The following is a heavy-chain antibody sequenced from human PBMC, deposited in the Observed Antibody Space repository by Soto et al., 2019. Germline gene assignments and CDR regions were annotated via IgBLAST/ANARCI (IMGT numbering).Heavy chain of an antibody. CDR3: ARLSIKAAFDY. CDR1: GGSISSSSYY. D-gene: IGHD6-6*01. V-gene: IGHV4-39*01. J-gene: IGHJ4*02. Sequence: QLQLQESGPGLVKPSETLSLTCTVSGGSISSSSYYWGWIRQPPGKGLEWIGSIYYSGSTYYNPSLMSRVTISVDTSKNQFSLKLSSVTAADTAVYYCARLSIKAAFDYWGQGTLVTVSS. CDR2: IYYSGST.